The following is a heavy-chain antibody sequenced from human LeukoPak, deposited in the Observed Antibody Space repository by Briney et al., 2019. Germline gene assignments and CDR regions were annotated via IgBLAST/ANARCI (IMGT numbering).Heavy chain of an antibody. V-gene: IGHV4-31*03. CDR3: ARAGYCSSTSCYQDY. CDR2: IYYSGST. Sequence: SQTLSLTCTVSGGSISSGGYSWSWIRQHPGKGLEWIGYIYYSGSTYYNPSLKSRVTISVDTSKNQFSLKLSSVTAADPAVYYCARAGYCSSTSCYQDYWGQGTLVTVSS. CDR1: GGSISSGGYS. D-gene: IGHD2-2*03. J-gene: IGHJ4*02.